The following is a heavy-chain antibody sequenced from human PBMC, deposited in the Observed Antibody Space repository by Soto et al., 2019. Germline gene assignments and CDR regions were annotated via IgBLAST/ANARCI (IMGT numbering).Heavy chain of an antibody. CDR2: MYYTGVT. J-gene: IGHJ6*02. V-gene: IGHV4-61*01. CDR3: ARGGEPLGYYGLDV. Sequence: SETLSLTCSVSGGSVRSGNHFWNWIRQPPGRGLEWLGYMYYTGVTNYNPSLKSRVSMSVDTSKDQFPLNLTSLTAADTAVYYCARGGEPLGYYGLDVWGQGTTVTVSS. CDR1: GGSVRSGNHF.